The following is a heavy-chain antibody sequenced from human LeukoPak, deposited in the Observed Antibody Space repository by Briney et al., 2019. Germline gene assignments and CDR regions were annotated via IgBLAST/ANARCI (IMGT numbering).Heavy chain of an antibody. CDR1: GGTFSSYA. Sequence: ASVKVSCKASGGTFSSYAISWVRQAPGQGLEWMGIINPSGGSTSYAQKFQGRVTMTRDTSTSTVYMELSSLRSEDTAVYYCARPSSSSGGGFDYWGQGTLVTVSS. CDR3: ARPSSSSGGGFDY. V-gene: IGHV1-46*01. J-gene: IGHJ4*02. CDR2: INPSGGST. D-gene: IGHD6-6*01.